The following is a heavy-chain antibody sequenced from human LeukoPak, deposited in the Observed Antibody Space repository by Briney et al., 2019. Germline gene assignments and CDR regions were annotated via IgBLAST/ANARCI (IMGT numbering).Heavy chain of an antibody. D-gene: IGHD3-3*01. J-gene: IGHJ3*02. CDR1: GGSFIGFH. V-gene: IGHV4-34*01. Sequence: PSETLSLTCAVYGGSFIGFHWNWIRQPPGKGLEWIGDINHSGSPNYNPSLTSRVTISVDPSKNQFSLNLSSVTAADTAVYYCARYYDFWSGPRDHDAFDIWGQGTMVTVSS. CDR2: INHSGSP. CDR3: ARYYDFWSGPRDHDAFDI.